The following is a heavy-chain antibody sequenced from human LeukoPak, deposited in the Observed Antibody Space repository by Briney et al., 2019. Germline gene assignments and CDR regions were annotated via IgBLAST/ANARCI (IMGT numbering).Heavy chain of an antibody. D-gene: IGHD3-22*01. CDR1: GFIFSSHA. CDR3: AKDMSDSSGYIDY. Sequence: GGSLRLSCTASGFIFSSHAMHWVRQAPGKGLEWVAITWYSGNDEYYADSVKGRCTISRDNSRNTLYLQMNSLRPEDTAVYYCAKDMSDSSGYIDYWGQGTLVTVSS. V-gene: IGHV3-30*02. CDR2: TWYSGNDE. J-gene: IGHJ4*02.